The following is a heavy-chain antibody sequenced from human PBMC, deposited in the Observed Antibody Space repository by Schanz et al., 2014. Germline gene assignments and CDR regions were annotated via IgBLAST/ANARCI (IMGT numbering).Heavy chain of an antibody. Sequence: QVQLVQSGAEVKKPGSSMKVSCKASGGTFSTYPINWLRQAPGQGLEWMGRIIPSLGLAKYEQKFQDKVTITADTSANTAYMELRSLRSDDTAHYYCVRVPSRDVSFDLWGRGTLVTVSS. V-gene: IGHV1-69*02. J-gene: IGHJ2*01. CDR1: GGTFSTYP. D-gene: IGHD3-16*01. CDR2: IIPSLGLA. CDR3: VRVPSRDVSFDL.